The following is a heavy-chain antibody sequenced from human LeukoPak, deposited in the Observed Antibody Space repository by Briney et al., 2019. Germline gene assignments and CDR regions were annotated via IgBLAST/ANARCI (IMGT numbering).Heavy chain of an antibody. CDR2: IYPGDSDT. J-gene: IGHJ4*02. Sequence: GESLKISCKGSGYSLTSYWIGWVRQMPGKGLERMGIIYPGDSDTRYSPSFQGQVTISADKSISTAYLQWSSLKASDTAMYYCARLGDYYDILTGYYNGNYWGQGTLVTVSS. CDR1: GYSLTSYW. V-gene: IGHV5-51*01. CDR3: ARLGDYYDILTGYYNGNY. D-gene: IGHD3-9*01.